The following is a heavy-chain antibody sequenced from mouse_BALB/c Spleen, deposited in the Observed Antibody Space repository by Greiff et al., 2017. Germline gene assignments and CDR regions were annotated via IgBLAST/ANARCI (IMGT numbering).Heavy chain of an antibody. Sequence: EVQVVESGGGLVKPGGSLKLSCAASGFAFSSYDMSWVRQTPEKRLEWVAYISSGGGSTYYPDTVKGRFTISRDNAKNTLYLQMSSLKSEDTAMYYCARHRTMIYAMDYWGQGTSVTVSS. CDR1: GFAFSSYD. V-gene: IGHV5-12-1*01. CDR2: ISSGGGST. J-gene: IGHJ4*01. D-gene: IGHD2-4*01. CDR3: ARHRTMIYAMDY.